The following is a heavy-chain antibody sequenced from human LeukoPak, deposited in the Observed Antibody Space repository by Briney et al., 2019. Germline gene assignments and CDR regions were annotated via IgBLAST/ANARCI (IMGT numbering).Heavy chain of an antibody. CDR2: IYSGGST. V-gene: IGHV3-53*01. CDR1: GVIVSSNY. J-gene: IGHJ4*02. CDR3: ARASYGSGSPPPDH. Sequence: GGSLRLSCAASGVIVSSNYMSWVRQAPGKGLEWVSLIYSGGSTYYADSVKGRFTISRDNSKNTLYLQMNSLRVEDTAVYYCARASYGSGSPPPDHWGQGTLVTVSS. D-gene: IGHD3-10*01.